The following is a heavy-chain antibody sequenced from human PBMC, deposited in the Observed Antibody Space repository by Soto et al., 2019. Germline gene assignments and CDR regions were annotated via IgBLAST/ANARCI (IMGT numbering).Heavy chain of an antibody. V-gene: IGHV3-74*01. CDR3: ARGPYYDIAGGWFDP. CDR2: IKSDGLRT. D-gene: IGHD3-9*01. CDR1: GFTFSNYW. Sequence: GGSLRLSCAASGFTFSNYWMHWVRQAPGKGLVWVSRIKSDGLRTSYADSVKGRFTISRDNAKNTLYLQMNSLRAEDTAVYYCARGPYYDIAGGWFDPWGQGTLVTVSS. J-gene: IGHJ5*02.